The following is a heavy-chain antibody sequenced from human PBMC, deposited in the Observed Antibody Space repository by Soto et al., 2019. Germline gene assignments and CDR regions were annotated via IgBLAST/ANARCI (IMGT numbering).Heavy chain of an antibody. Sequence: PGGSLRLSCTGSLLTFSCHPLTWVRQALGKGLEWVVAISGSGGSTYNAVSVKGRFTISRVNSKNTLYLQMTSLRAEDMAVMYCATRSPTLSDGMDVWAQGSSVTVSS. V-gene: IGHV3-23*01. J-gene: IGHJ6*02. CDR3: ATRSPTLSDGMDV. D-gene: IGHD4-17*01. CDR1: LLTFSCHP. CDR2: ISGSGGST.